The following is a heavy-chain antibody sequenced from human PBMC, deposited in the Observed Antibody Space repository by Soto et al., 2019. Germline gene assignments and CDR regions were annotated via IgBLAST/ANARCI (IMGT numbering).Heavy chain of an antibody. V-gene: IGHV1-18*01. CDR1: GYPFTSYG. CDR2: ISAFTGST. CDR3: ARTLPQPYTSGWLVY. Sequence: QVQLVQSGPEVKKPGASVKVSCKASGYPFTSYGISWVRQAPGQGLEWVGWISAFTGSTRFAQKLQGRVALTTDTSTNTAYMELRSLRSDDTAVYYCARTLPQPYTSGWLVYWGQGTLVIVSS. D-gene: IGHD6-19*01. J-gene: IGHJ4*02.